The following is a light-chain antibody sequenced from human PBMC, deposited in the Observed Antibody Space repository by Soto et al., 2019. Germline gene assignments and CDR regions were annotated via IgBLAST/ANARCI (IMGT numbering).Light chain of an antibody. CDR3: QGYGNSRT. CDR2: GAS. CDR1: QNVRNNY. V-gene: IGKV3-20*01. Sequence: EIVLTQSPGTLSLSPGERATLSFRASQNVRNNYIGWYQQKPGQAPRLLIYGASIRATGIPDRFSGSGSGTDFTLTISRLEPEDFAVYYCQGYGNSRTFGQGTKVDI. J-gene: IGKJ1*01.